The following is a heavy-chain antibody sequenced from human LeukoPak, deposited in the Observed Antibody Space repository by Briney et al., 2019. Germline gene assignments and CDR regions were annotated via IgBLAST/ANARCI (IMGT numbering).Heavy chain of an antibody. CDR1: GYSISSGYY. CDR3: AKSGGYGLIDY. V-gene: IGHV4-38-2*02. J-gene: IGHJ4*02. Sequence: SETLSLTCTVSGYSISSGYYWGWIRQPPGKGLEWIGSIYHSGSTYYNPSLSSRVTISLDTSQNQFSLRLTSVTAADTAVYYCAKSGGYGLIDYWGQGTLVTVSS. D-gene: IGHD1-26*01. CDR2: IYHSGST.